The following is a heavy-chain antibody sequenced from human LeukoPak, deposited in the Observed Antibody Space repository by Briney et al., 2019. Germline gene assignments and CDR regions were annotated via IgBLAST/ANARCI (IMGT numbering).Heavy chain of an antibody. CDR3: AKDIEYSSSCLDY. CDR2: ISGSGGST. Sequence: GGPLRLSCAASGFTFSSYAMSWVRQAPGKGLEWVSAISGSGGSTYYADSVKGRFTISRDNSKNTLYLQMNSLRAEDTAVYYCAKDIEYSSSCLDYWGQGTLVTVSS. V-gene: IGHV3-23*01. J-gene: IGHJ4*02. CDR1: GFTFSSYA. D-gene: IGHD6-6*01.